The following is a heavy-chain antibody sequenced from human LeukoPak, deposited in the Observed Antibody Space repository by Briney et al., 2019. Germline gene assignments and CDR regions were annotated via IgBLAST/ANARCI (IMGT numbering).Heavy chain of an antibody. CDR2: IYNSGGT. CDR1: GGSISSYY. V-gene: IGHV4-59*01. CDR3: ARLITISGVVIPTHYGMDV. Sequence: SETLSLTCTVSGGSISSYYWSWIRQPPGKGLEWIGYIYNSGGTNYNPSLKSRVTISVDTSKNQFSLKLTSVTAADTAVYYCARLITISGVVIPTHYGMDVWGQGTTVTVSS. J-gene: IGHJ6*02. D-gene: IGHD3-3*01.